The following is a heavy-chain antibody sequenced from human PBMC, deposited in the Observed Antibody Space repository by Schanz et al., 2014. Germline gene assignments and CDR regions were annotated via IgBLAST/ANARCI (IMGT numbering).Heavy chain of an antibody. CDR3: IRGDIMVVPVAHF. D-gene: IGHD2-2*01. CDR2: ITYDGSNT. V-gene: IGHV3-30*03. J-gene: IGHJ4*02. Sequence: VQLLESGGGLVKPGGSLRLSCAASGFTFSSFSMHWVRRPPGKGLEWVAIITYDGSNTYHADSVKGRFTISRDNSKNTLYLQMNSLRAEDTAVYYCIRGDIMVVPVAHFWGQGILVTVSS. CDR1: GFTFSSFS.